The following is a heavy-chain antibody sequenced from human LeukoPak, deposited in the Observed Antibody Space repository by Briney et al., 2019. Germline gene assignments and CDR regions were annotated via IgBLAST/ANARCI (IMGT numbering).Heavy chain of an antibody. Sequence: GGSLRLSCEVSAFTVSNNYMSWVRQAPGKGLEWVSVIESGGKTSYGDSVKGRFTISRDNSKNTLYLQMNSLVAEDTAVYYCTRDHRAMGRDTKGFDPWGQGTLVSVSS. J-gene: IGHJ5*02. CDR3: TRDHRAMGRDTKGFDP. CDR2: IESGGKT. V-gene: IGHV3-53*01. CDR1: AFTVSNNY. D-gene: IGHD2-2*01.